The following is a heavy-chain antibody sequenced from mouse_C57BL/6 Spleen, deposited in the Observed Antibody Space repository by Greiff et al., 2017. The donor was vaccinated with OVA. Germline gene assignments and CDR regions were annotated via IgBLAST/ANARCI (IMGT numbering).Heavy chain of an antibody. CDR3: ARELGRYYAMDY. Sequence: QVQLKESGPGLVQPSQSLSITCTVSGFSLTSYGVHWVRQSPGKGLEWLGVIWSGGSTDYNAAFISRLSISKDNSKSQVFFKMNSLQADDTAIYYCARELGRYYAMDYWGQGTSVTVSS. CDR2: IWSGGST. CDR1: GFSLTSYG. D-gene: IGHD4-1*01. V-gene: IGHV2-2*01. J-gene: IGHJ4*01.